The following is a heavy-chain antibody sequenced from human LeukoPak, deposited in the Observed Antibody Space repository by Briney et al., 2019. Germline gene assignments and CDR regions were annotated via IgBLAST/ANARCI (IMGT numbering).Heavy chain of an antibody. CDR3: ARDRGCSSTSCYRNVLRTFDY. D-gene: IGHD2-2*01. CDR1: GFIFTGYY. Sequence: ASVKVSCKASGFIFTGYYMHWVRQAPGQGLEWMGIINPSGGSTSYAQKFQGRVTMTRDTSTSTVYMELSSLRSEDTAVYYCARDRGCSSTSCYRNVLRTFDYWGQGTLVTVSS. V-gene: IGHV1-46*01. CDR2: INPSGGST. J-gene: IGHJ4*02.